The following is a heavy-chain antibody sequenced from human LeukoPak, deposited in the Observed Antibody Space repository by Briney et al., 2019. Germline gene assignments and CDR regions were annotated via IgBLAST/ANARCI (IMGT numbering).Heavy chain of an antibody. CDR2: ISYDGNNK. Sequence: GGSLRLSCAASGFTFSIYGMHWVRQAPGKGLEWVAVISYDGNNKYYTDSVKGRFTISRDNSKNTLYLQMNSLRAEDTAVYYCATQMIAAAGAFDYWGQGTLVTVSS. CDR3: ATQMIAAAGAFDY. CDR1: GFTFSIYG. V-gene: IGHV3-30*03. J-gene: IGHJ4*02. D-gene: IGHD6-13*01.